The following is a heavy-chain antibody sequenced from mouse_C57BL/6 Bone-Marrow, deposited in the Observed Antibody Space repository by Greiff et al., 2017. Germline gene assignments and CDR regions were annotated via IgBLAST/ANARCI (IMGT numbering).Heavy chain of an antibody. Sequence: QVQLQQPGAELVKPGASVKVSCKASGYTFTSDWMHWVKQRPGQGLEWIGRIHPSDSDTNYNQKFKGKATLTVDTSSSTAYMQLSSLTSEDSAVDCCARSTTIVATDYWGQGTTLTVSS. J-gene: IGHJ2*01. CDR2: IHPSDSDT. CDR1: GYTFTSDW. V-gene: IGHV1-74*01. CDR3: ARSTTIVATDY. D-gene: IGHD1-1*01.